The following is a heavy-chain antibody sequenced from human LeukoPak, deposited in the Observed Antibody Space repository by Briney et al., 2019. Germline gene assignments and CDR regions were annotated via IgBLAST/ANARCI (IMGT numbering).Heavy chain of an antibody. CDR3: ARDQYYYDSSGYLMVY. Sequence: GRSLRLSCAASGFTFSSYAMHWVRQAPGKGLEWVAVISYDGSNKYYADSVKGRFTTSRDNSKNTLYLQMNSLRAEDTAVYYCARDQYYYDSSGYLMVYWGQGTLVTVSS. J-gene: IGHJ4*02. CDR1: GFTFSSYA. CDR2: ISYDGSNK. V-gene: IGHV3-30-3*01. D-gene: IGHD3-22*01.